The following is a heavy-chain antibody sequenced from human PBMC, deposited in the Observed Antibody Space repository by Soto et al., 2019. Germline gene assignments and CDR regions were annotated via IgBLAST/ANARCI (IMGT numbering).Heavy chain of an antibody. CDR1: GFTFSSYW. V-gene: IGHV3-74*01. CDR2: INSDGSST. J-gene: IGHJ3*02. CDR3: ARRGYSSSWYETPVGI. Sequence: EGSLRLSCAASGFTFSSYWMHWVRQSPGKGLVWVSRINSDGSSTSYADSVKGRFTISRDNAKNTLYLQMNSLRAEDTAVYYCARRGYSSSWYETPVGIWGQGTMVTVSS. D-gene: IGHD6-13*01.